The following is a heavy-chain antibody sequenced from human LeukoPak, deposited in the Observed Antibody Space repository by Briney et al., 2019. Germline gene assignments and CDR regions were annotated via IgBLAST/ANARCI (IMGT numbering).Heavy chain of an antibody. CDR2: IDPSDSYT. CDR3: ARHGHYYGSGSYYDY. V-gene: IGHV5-10-1*01. CDR1: GYSFTSYL. Sequence: GESLKICWKGAGYSFTSYLISWVRQMPGKGQGWGGRIDPSDSYTNYSPSFQGHVTISPDKSISTAYLQWSSLKSSDTAMYYCARHGHYYGSGSYYDYWGQGTLVTVSS. D-gene: IGHD3-10*01. J-gene: IGHJ4*02.